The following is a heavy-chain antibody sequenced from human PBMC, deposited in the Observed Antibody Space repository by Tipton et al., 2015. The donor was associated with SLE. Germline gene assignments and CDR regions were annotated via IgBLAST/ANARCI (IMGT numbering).Heavy chain of an antibody. Sequence: TLSLTCTVSGGSISSGSYYWSWIWQPAGKGLEWIGRIYTSGSTNYNPSLKSRVTISVDTSKNQFSLKLSSVTAADTAVYYCASVPGYYDSSGTDAFDIWGQGTMVTVSS. V-gene: IGHV4-61*02. D-gene: IGHD3-22*01. CDR1: GGSISSGSYY. J-gene: IGHJ3*02. CDR3: ASVPGYYDSSGTDAFDI. CDR2: IYTSGST.